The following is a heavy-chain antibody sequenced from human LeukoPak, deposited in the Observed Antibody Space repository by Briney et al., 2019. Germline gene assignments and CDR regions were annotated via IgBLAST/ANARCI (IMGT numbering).Heavy chain of an antibody. D-gene: IGHD2-8*01. V-gene: IGHV4-34*01. J-gene: IGHJ1*01. CDR2: INHSGST. CDR3: ARGPIVLMVYAGYFQH. Sequence: SETLSLTCAVYGGSFSGYYWSWIRQPPGKGLEWIGAINHSGSTNYNPSLKSRVTISVDTSKNQFSLKLSSVTAADTAVYYCARGPIVLMVYAGYFQHWGQGTLVTVSS. CDR1: GGSFSGYY.